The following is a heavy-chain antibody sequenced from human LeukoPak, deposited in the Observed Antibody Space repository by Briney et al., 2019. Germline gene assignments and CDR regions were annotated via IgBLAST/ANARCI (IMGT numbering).Heavy chain of an antibody. J-gene: IGHJ5*02. CDR2: INNDGTNA. V-gene: IGHV3-74*01. Sequence: GGSLRLSCAASGFTFGSSWMHWFRQAPGQGLVWVSCINNDGTNAIYAHSVMGRFSMSRDTPRNTVYLQKNGLRAEDTAVYYCARGNIGPDLWGQGPWSPSPQ. D-gene: IGHD1/OR15-1a*01. CDR3: ARGNIGPDL. CDR1: GFTFGSSW.